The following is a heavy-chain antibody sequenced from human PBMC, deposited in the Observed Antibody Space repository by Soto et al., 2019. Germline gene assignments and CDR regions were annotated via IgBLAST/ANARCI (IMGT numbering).Heavy chain of an antibody. CDR3: ARDRRSGSTVTTKFDY. CDR2: IKSKTNSYAT. CDR1: GFTFSGYT. J-gene: IGHJ4*02. Sequence: GGSLRLSCAASGFTFSGYTMHWVRQASGKGLEWIGRIKSKTNSYATEYAASMKGRFTISRDDARTTAYLQMNSLRAEDTAVYYCARDRRSGSTVTTKFDYWGQGTLVTVSS. V-gene: IGHV3-73*01. D-gene: IGHD4-17*01.